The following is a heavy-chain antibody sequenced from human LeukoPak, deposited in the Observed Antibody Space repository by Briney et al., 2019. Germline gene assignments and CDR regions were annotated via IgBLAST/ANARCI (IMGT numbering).Heavy chain of an antibody. D-gene: IGHD1-1*01. J-gene: IGHJ6*03. V-gene: IGHV3-73*01. CDR3: TRTADDHTYYYYYMDV. Sequence: GGSLRLSCAASGFTFSGSAMHWVRQASGKGLEWVGRIRSKANSYATAYAASVKGRFTISRDDSKNTAYLQMNSLKTEDTAVYYCTRTADDHTYYYYYMDVWGKGTTVTISS. CDR2: IRSKANSYAT. CDR1: GFTFSGSA.